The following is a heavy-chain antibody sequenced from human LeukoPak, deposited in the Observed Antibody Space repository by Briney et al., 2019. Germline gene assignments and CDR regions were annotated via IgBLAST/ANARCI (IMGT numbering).Heavy chain of an antibody. J-gene: IGHJ4*02. CDR3: AKFRGSSSWYGGDYFDY. D-gene: IGHD6-13*01. CDR1: GFTFSSYA. Sequence: GGFLRLSCAASGFTFSSYAMSWVRQAPGKGLEWVSAISGSGGSTYYADSVKGRFTISRDNSKNTLYLQMNSLRAEDTAVYYCAKFRGSSSWYGGDYFDYWGQGTLVTVSS. V-gene: IGHV3-23*01. CDR2: ISGSGGST.